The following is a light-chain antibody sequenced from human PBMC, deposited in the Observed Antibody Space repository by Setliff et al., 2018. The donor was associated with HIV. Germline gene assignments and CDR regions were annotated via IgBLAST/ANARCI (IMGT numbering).Light chain of an antibody. CDR1: SNDVGAYNR. J-gene: IGLJ1*01. V-gene: IGLV2-18*02. Sequence: QSVLAQPPSVSGSPGQSVTISCTGTSNDVGAYNRVSWYRQSPGTAPRLPLFEVFTRPSGVPDRFAGSKSGNTASLTISLLQADDEADYYCASHTINSTYVFGTGTKVTVL. CDR2: EVF. CDR3: ASHTINSTYV.